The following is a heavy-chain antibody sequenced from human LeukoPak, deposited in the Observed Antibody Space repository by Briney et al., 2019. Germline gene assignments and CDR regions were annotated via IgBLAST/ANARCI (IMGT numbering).Heavy chain of an antibody. CDR2: IYYSGST. CDR1: GGSISSYY. J-gene: IGHJ3*02. CDR3: ARVQGYGDLLGHAFDI. V-gene: IGHV4-59*01. Sequence: PSETLSLTCTVSGGSISSYYWSWIRQPPGKGLEWIGYIYYSGSTNCNPSLKSRVTISVDTSKNQFSLKLSSVTAADTAVYYCARVQGYGDLLGHAFDIWGQGTMVTVSS. D-gene: IGHD4-17*01.